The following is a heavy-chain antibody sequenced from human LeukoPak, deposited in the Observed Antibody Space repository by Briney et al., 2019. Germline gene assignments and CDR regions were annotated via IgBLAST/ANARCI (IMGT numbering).Heavy chain of an antibody. CDR2: IYTSGST. CDR1: GGSISDNS. CDR3: ARGGGYGSSPLK. J-gene: IGHJ4*02. V-gene: IGHV4-4*07. Sequence: PSETLSLTCSASGGSISDNSWSWIRRPPGKGLEWIGRIYTSGSTNYNPSLKSRVTMSVDTSKNQFSLKLSSVTAADTAVYYCARGGGYGSSPLKWGQGMLVTVSS. D-gene: IGHD6-6*01.